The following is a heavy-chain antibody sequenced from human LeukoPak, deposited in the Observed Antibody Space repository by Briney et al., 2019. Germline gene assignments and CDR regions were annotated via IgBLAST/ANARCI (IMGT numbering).Heavy chain of an antibody. CDR2: FDPEDGET. CDR1: GYTLTELS. D-gene: IGHD3-9*01. J-gene: IGHJ4*02. CDR3: ATSDILIGYHKRYLDY. Sequence: GASVKVSCKVSGYTLTELSMHWVRQAPGKGLEWMGGFDPEDGETIYAQKFQGRVTMTEDTSTDTAYMELSSLRSEDTAVYYCATSDILIGYHKRYLDYWGQGTLVTVSS. V-gene: IGHV1-24*01.